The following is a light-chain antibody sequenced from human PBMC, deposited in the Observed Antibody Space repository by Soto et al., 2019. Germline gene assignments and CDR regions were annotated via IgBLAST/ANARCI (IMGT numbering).Light chain of an antibody. CDR3: QQAFSAEWT. CDR1: QSIGTV. J-gene: IGKJ1*01. CDR2: TSF. Sequence: IQMTQSPSSLSASVGDRVSITGRASQSIGTVLNWYQQKPGEAPNLLIHTSFTLYSGVPSRFSGTGSGTDFTLTISSLQPEDFATYFCQQAFSAEWTFGQGTKVDIK. V-gene: IGKV1-39*01.